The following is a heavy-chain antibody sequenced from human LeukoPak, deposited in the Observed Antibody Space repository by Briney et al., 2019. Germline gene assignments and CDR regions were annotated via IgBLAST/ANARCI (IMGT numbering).Heavy chain of an antibody. J-gene: IGHJ6*02. CDR3: AGGYDSSGYYYLYYYYGMDV. D-gene: IGHD3-22*01. CDR2: ISSSSSTI. CDR1: GFTFSSYS. Sequence: GGSLRLSCAASGFTFSSYSMNWVRQAPGKGLEWVSYISSSSSTIYYADSVKGRFTISRDNAKNSLYLQMNSLRAEDTAVYYCAGGYDSSGYYYLYYYYGMDVWGQGTTVTVSS. V-gene: IGHV3-48*01.